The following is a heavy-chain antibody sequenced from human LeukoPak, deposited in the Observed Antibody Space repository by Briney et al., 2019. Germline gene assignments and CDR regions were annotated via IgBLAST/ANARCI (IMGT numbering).Heavy chain of an antibody. Sequence: GASVKVSCKASGYTFTGYYIHWVRQAPGQGLEWMGWINPNSGGTNYAQKFQGRVTMTRDTSISTAYMELSRLRSDDTAVYYCARDLFLYGSGSYRWGYWGQGTLVTVSS. CDR2: INPNSGGT. D-gene: IGHD3-10*01. CDR3: ARDLFLYGSGSYRWGY. J-gene: IGHJ4*02. V-gene: IGHV1-2*02. CDR1: GYTFTGYY.